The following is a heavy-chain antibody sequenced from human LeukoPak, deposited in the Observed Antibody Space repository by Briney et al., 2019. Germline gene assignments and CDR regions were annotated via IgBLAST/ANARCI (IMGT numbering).Heavy chain of an antibody. J-gene: IGHJ4*02. D-gene: IGHD3-10*01. V-gene: IGHV1-2*02. CDR2: INPNSGGT. Sequence: GASVKVSCKASGYTFTGYYMPWVRQAPGQGLEWMGWINPNSGGTNYAQKFQGRVTMTRDTSISTAYMELTRLRSDDSAVYYCARESGSYFDYWGQGTLVTVSS. CDR3: ARESGSYFDY. CDR1: GYTFTGYY.